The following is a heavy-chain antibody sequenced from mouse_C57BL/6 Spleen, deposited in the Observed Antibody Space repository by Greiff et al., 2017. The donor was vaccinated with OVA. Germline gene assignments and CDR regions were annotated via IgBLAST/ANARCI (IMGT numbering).Heavy chain of an antibody. CDR1: GYTFTTYP. CDR2: FHPYNDAT. Sequence: VKVVESGAELVKPGASVKMSCKASGYTFTTYPIEWMKQNHGKSLEWIGNFHPYNDATKYNEKFKGKATLTVEKSSSTVYLKLSRFTSDDSAVYYYAAYDSSHGTYFDYWGQGTTLTVSS. V-gene: IGHV1-47*01. D-gene: IGHD1-1*01. CDR3: AAYDSSHGTYFDY. J-gene: IGHJ2*01.